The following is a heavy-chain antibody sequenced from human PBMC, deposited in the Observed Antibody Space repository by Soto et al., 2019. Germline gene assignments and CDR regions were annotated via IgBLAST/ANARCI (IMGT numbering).Heavy chain of an antibody. CDR2: IYYSGST. D-gene: IGHD3-16*02. J-gene: IGHJ6*02. CDR1: GGSISSGGYY. CDR3: ARDPGMITFGGVIVHYGMDV. Sequence: SENLSLTCTVSGGSISSGGYYWSWIRQHPGKGLEWIGYIYYSGSTYYNPSLKSRVTISVDTSKNQFSLKLSSVTAADTAVYYCARDPGMITFGGVIVHYGMDVWGQGTKVTVYS. V-gene: IGHV4-31*03.